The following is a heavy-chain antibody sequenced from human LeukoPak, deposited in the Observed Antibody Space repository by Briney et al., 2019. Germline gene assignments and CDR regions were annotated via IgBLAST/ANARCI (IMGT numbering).Heavy chain of an antibody. CDR3: TRDIDDVLTGDDAFDV. CDR2: ISGNGGST. D-gene: IGHD3-9*01. V-gene: IGHV3-23*01. Sequence: GGSLRLSCAASGLTFSSYAMSWVRQGPGRGLEWVSAISGNGGSTYYADSVKGRLTISRDNAESSVYLQMNSLRVDDTGLYYCTRDIDDVLTGDDAFDVWGQGTVVTVSS. CDR1: GLTFSSYA. J-gene: IGHJ3*01.